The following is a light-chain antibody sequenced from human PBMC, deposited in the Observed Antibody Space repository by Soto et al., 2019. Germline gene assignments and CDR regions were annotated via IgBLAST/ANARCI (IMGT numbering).Light chain of an antibody. J-gene: IGLJ2*01. CDR2: EVS. Sequence: QSALTQPPSASGSPGQSVTISCTGTSSDVGGYNYVSWYKQHPSKAPKLMIYEVSKRPSVVPDRFSGSKSGNTASLTVSGLPAEDEADYYCSSYAGSNNFVVFGGGTKVTVL. CDR1: SSDVGGYNY. CDR3: SSYAGSNNFVV. V-gene: IGLV2-8*01.